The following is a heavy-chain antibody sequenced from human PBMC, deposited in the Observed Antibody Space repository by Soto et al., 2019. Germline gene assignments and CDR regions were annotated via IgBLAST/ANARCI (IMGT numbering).Heavy chain of an antibody. J-gene: IGHJ4*02. Sequence: ASVKVSCKASGYSFTSLDINWVRQTAGQGLEWMGWMQPSTGRTGYAQKFQGRVTMTRDTSINTAYMELTTLTSDDTAFYYCARAVSAGVDYWGQGKRITVSS. D-gene: IGHD1-26*01. CDR3: ARAVSAGVDY. V-gene: IGHV1-8*01. CDR1: GYSFTSLD. CDR2: MQPSTGRT.